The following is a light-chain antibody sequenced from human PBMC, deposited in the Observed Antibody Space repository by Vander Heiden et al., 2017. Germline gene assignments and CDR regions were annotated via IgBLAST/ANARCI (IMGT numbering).Light chain of an antibody. J-gene: IGKJ4*01. V-gene: IGKV3-15*01. CDR1: QSVSTN. CDR3: QHHSNWPLT. CDR2: GAS. Sequence: ERVMTQSPATLSVSPGERVTVSCRASQSVSTNLAWYQQKPGQAPRLLIFGASNRATGIPVRFSGSGSGTDFTLTISSLQSEDFAVYYCQHHSNWPLTFGGGTKVDIK.